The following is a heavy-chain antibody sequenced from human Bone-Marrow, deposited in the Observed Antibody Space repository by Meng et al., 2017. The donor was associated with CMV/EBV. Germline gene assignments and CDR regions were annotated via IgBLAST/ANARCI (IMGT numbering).Heavy chain of an antibody. Sequence: GGSLRLSCAASGFTFKPYHMHWVRQAPGKGLEWVAVISHDGKIKYYADSVKGRFTISRDNSKNTLYLQMNSLRAEDTAVYYCARDETGYDFWSGYYMRYYYGMDVWGQGTTVTVSS. CDR3: ARDETGYDFWSGYYMRYYYGMDV. CDR1: GFTFKPYH. V-gene: IGHV3-30*04. CDR2: ISHDGKIK. D-gene: IGHD3-3*01. J-gene: IGHJ6*02.